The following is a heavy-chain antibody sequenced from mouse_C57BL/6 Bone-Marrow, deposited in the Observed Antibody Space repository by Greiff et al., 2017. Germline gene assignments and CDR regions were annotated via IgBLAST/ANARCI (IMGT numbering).Heavy chain of an antibody. D-gene: IGHD2-3*01. Sequence: EVQLQQSGAELVRPGASVKLSCTASGFNIKDYYMHWVKQSPEQGLEWIGRIDPEDGDTEYAPKFQGKATMTADTSSNTAYLQLSSLTSEDTAVYYCTRWLLKFAYWGQGTLVTVSA. CDR1: GFNIKDYY. V-gene: IGHV14-1*01. CDR3: TRWLLKFAY. J-gene: IGHJ3*01. CDR2: IDPEDGDT.